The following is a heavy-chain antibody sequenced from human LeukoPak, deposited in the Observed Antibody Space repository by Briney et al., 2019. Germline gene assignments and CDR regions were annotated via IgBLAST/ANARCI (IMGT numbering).Heavy chain of an antibody. V-gene: IGHV3-33*01. CDR2: IQTGGDPK. CDR1: GFSFSSNG. D-gene: IGHD2-8*02. Sequence: PGRPLRLSCAASGFSFSSNGIHWVRQAPGKGLEWVSFIQTGGDPKYYADSVRGRFTISRDNSKKTCSLQMDSLRVEDTATYYCAREASTEIIGGMDVRGQGTTVTVTS. J-gene: IGHJ6*02. CDR3: AREASTEIIGGMDV.